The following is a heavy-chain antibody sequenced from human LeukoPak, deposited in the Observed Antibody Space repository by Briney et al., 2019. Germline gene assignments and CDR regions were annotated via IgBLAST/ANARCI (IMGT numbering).Heavy chain of an antibody. J-gene: IGHJ3*02. CDR2: ISGSGGST. Sequence: GGSLRLSCAASGFTFSSYAMSWVRQAPGKGLEWVSAISGSGGSTYYADSVKGRFTISRDNSKNALYLNMTRLRAEDTAVYFWAKDWVADAFDIWGQGTMVTVSS. D-gene: IGHD2-15*01. CDR3: AKDWVADAFDI. V-gene: IGHV3-23*01. CDR1: GFTFSSYA.